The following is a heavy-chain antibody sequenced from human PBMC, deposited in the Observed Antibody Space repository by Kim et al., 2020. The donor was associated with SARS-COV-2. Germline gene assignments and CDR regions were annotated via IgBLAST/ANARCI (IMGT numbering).Heavy chain of an antibody. D-gene: IGHD1-1*01. CDR3: ARDGIRGIDN. CDR2: IRYDGGNK. J-gene: IGHJ4*02. Sequence: GGSLRLSCAVSGFTSSSYGMYWVRQAPGKGLEWVAFIRYDGGNKYEADSVKGRFTVSRDNSKNTLFLQMNSLRAEDTAVYFCARDGIRGIDNWGQGTPVTVSS. V-gene: IGHV3-30*02. CDR1: GFTSSSYG.